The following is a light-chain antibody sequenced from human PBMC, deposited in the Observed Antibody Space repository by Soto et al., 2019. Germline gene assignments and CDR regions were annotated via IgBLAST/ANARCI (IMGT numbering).Light chain of an antibody. Sequence: AIRMTQSPSSFSASTGDRVTITCQASQNIKDYLAWYQQKAGEAPKLLIHGASTLQSGVPSRFRGSGSGTDFTLAISRLQSEDFATYYCQQYYTYPLTFGGGTKVEIK. CDR2: GAS. CDR1: QNIKDY. V-gene: IGKV1-8*01. CDR3: QQYYTYPLT. J-gene: IGKJ4*01.